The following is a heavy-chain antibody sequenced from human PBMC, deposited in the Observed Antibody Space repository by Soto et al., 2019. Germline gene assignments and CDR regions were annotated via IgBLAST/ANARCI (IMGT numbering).Heavy chain of an antibody. V-gene: IGHV4-59*01. Sequence: PSETLSLTCTVSGGSISSYYLSWIRQPPGKGLEWIGYIYYSGSTNYNPSLKSRVTISVDTSKNQFSLKLRSVTAADTTVYYRARSFSYGSGGYYAEYFQHWGQATLVTVSS. J-gene: IGHJ1*01. CDR1: GGSISSYY. CDR2: IYYSGST. CDR3: ARSFSYGSGGYYAEYFQH. D-gene: IGHD3-10*01.